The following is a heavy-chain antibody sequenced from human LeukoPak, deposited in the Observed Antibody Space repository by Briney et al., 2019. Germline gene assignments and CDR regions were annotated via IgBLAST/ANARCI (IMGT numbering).Heavy chain of an antibody. V-gene: IGHV4-39*01. CDR1: GGSISSSSYY. J-gene: IGHJ4*02. Sequence: SETLSLTCTVSGGSISSSSYYWGWIRQPPGKGLEWIGSIYYSGSTYYNPSLKSRVTISADTSKNQFSLKLSSVTAADTAVYYCARQGYSSSWTFDYWGQGTLVTVSS. D-gene: IGHD6-13*01. CDR3: ARQGYSSSWTFDY. CDR2: IYYSGST.